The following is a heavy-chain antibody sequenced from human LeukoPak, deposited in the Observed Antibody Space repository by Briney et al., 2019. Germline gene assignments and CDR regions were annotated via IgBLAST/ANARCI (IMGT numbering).Heavy chain of an antibody. CDR2: IYYSGSI. D-gene: IGHD6-13*01. CDR3: AKDRTFSSSSFYAFDI. J-gene: IGHJ3*02. Sequence: SETLSLTCTVSGGSISSYYWSWIRQPPGKGLEWIGYIYYSGSINYNPSLKSRVTMSVDTSKNQFSLRLSSVTAADTAVYYCAKDRTFSSSSFYAFDIWGQGTMVTVSS. CDR1: GGSISSYY. V-gene: IGHV4-59*01.